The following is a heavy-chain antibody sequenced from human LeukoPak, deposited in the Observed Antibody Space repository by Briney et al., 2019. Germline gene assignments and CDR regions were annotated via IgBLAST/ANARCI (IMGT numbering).Heavy chain of an antibody. CDR1: GFTFSAYE. J-gene: IGHJ6*03. V-gene: IGHV3-7*01. CDR3: ARDLVWLGEPKGYYNYMDV. CDR2: IKEDGSEK. Sequence: GGSLRLSCAASGFTFSAYEMNWVRQAPGKGLEWVADIKEDGSEKSYVDSVKGRFTISRDNAKNSLYLQMNTLRAEDTAVYYCARDLVWLGEPKGYYNYMDVWGKGTTVTVSS. D-gene: IGHD3-10*01.